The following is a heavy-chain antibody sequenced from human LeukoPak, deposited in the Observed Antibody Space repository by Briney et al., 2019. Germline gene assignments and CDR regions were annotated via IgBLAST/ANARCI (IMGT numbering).Heavy chain of an antibody. CDR1: GYTFTSYD. Sequence: ASVKVSCKASGYTFTSYDINWVRQATGQGLEWMGWMNPNSGNTGYAQKFQGRVTMTRNTSISTAYMELSSLRSEDTAVYYCARGGFGPNHYDILTGWYYGMDVWGQGTTVTVSS. J-gene: IGHJ6*02. CDR3: ARGGFGPNHYDILTGWYYGMDV. V-gene: IGHV1-8*01. CDR2: MNPNSGNT. D-gene: IGHD3-9*01.